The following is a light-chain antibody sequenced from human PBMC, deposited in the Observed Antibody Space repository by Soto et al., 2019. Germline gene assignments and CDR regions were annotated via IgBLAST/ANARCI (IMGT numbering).Light chain of an antibody. CDR1: SSDVGSYNF. Sequence: QSALTQPASVSGSPGQSITISCTGTSSDVGSYNFVSWYQQHPGKAPKLMIYEVTKRPSGVSNRFSGSKSGNTASLTISGLQAEDEADYYCCSYAGSRWVFGGGTKLTV. V-gene: IGLV2-23*02. CDR3: CSYAGSRWV. J-gene: IGLJ3*02. CDR2: EVT.